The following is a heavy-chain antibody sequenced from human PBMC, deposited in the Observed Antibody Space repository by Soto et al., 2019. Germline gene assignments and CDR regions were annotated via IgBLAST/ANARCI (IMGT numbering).Heavy chain of an antibody. Sequence: QVQLVQSGAEVKKPGSSVKVSCKASGGTFSSYAISWVRQAPGQGLEWMGGIIPIFGTADYAQKFQGRVTMTADESTSTAYMELGSLRSEDTAVYYCASHSSLRGSCISTSCYGYYYGMDVWGKGTTVTVSS. V-gene: IGHV1-69*12. J-gene: IGHJ6*04. D-gene: IGHD2-2*01. CDR2: IIPIFGTA. CDR1: GGTFSSYA. CDR3: ASHSSLRGSCISTSCYGYYYGMDV.